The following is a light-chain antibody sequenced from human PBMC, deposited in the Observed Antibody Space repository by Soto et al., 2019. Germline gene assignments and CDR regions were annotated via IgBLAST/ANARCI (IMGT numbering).Light chain of an antibody. J-gene: IGKJ3*01. CDR1: QGISSF. CDR3: QQLNSFPIA. CDR2: GAS. Sequence: IQLTQSPSSLSASVGDRVTITCRASQGISSFLAWYQQKPGRAPKLLIYGASTSQSGVPSRFSGSGSGTDFTLTISSLQPEDFATYYCQQLNSFPIAFGPGTKVEIQ. V-gene: IGKV1-9*01.